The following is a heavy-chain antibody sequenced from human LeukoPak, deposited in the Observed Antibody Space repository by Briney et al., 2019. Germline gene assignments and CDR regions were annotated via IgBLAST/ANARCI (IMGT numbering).Heavy chain of an antibody. D-gene: IGHD6-13*01. CDR3: AGPYSSSWYH. J-gene: IGHJ5*02. Sequence: PSENLSLTCAVYGGSFSSYYWSWIRQPPGKGLEWIGYIYYSGSTNYNPSLKSRVTISVDTSKNQFSLKLSSVTAADTAVYYCAGPYSSSWYHWGQGTLVTVSS. CDR2: IYYSGST. CDR1: GGSFSSYY. V-gene: IGHV4-59*01.